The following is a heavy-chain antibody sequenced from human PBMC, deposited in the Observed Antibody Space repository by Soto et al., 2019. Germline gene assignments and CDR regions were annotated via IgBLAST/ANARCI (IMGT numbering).Heavy chain of an antibody. CDR1: GFSFASIP. V-gene: IGHV3-23*01. CDR2: ISAGGGSK. Sequence: EVQLLDSGGAWVRPGGPLGLPCEAFGFSFASIPLSWVRRPPGKGLEWASGISAGGGSKYLADSVKGRFTIPRDNSKNTLYLLMNSLRAEDTAVYYCAKDLLDRYDTSGSDYFYYYGMDVWGQGTTVTVSS. J-gene: IGHJ6*02. CDR3: AKDLLDRYDTSGSDYFYYYGMDV. D-gene: IGHD3-22*01.